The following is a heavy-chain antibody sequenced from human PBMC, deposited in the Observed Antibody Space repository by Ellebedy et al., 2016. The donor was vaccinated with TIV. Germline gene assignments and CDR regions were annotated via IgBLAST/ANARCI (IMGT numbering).Heavy chain of an antibody. V-gene: IGHV3-7*01. J-gene: IGHJ5*02. CDR2: IKQDESEK. Sequence: GESLKISXAASGFTYSSLWMTWVRQAPGKGLEWVANIKQDESEKYYADSVKGRFTISRDNSKNSLYLQMNSLRAEDTAVYYCAGYGWPANFDPWGQGILVTVSS. CDR3: AGYGWPANFDP. CDR1: GFTYSSLW. D-gene: IGHD2-15*01.